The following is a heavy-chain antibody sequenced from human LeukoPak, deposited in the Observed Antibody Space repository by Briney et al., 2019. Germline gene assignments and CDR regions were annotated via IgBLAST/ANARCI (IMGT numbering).Heavy chain of an antibody. J-gene: IGHJ3*01. Sequence: ASVKVSCKASGYTFTYRYLHWVRQAPGQALEWLGWITPFNGNTNYAQKFQDRGTITRDRSMSTANMELSSLRSEDTAMYYCALALRAAATTHAFDVWGQGTMVTVSS. V-gene: IGHV1-45*02. CDR1: GYTFTYRY. CDR3: ALALRAAATTHAFDV. D-gene: IGHD6-13*01. CDR2: ITPFNGNT.